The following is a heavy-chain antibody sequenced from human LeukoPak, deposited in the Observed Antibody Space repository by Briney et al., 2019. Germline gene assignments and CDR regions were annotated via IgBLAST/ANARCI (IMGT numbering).Heavy chain of an antibody. J-gene: IGHJ5*02. CDR2: INNDGSGT. CDR1: GFTFSSYW. CDR3: VRGGESTWS. Sequence: GGSLRLSCAASGFTFSSYWMHWVRQAPGKGPVWVSRINNDGSGTTYADSVKGRFTISRDDAKDTLYLQMNSLRAEDTAVYYCVRGGESTWSWGQGTLVTVSA. V-gene: IGHV3-74*01. D-gene: IGHD2-15*01.